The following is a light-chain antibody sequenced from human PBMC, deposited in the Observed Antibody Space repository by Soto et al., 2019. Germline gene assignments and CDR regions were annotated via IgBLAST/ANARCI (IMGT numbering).Light chain of an antibody. J-gene: IGKJ1*01. CDR2: DAS. V-gene: IGKV3-20*01. CDR3: QQYGSSPWT. Sequence: EVALTQSPGTLSLSQGARATLSCRASQNIANDYLTWYQQKPGQAPRVLIYDASTRATGIPDRFSGSGSGTDFTLTISRLEPEDFAMYYCQQYGSSPWTFGQGTKVEIK. CDR1: QNIANDY.